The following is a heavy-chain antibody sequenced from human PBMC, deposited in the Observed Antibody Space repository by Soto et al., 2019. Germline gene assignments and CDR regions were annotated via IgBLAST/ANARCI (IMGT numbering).Heavy chain of an antibody. V-gene: IGHV3-53*01. J-gene: IGHJ3*01. CDR2: IWTSGST. CDR3: ASRPLLRGAP. D-gene: IGHD3-16*01. Sequence: EVQLVESGGGLIQPGGSLRLSCEASGFTFSSNDMNWVRQAPGKGLEWVSLIWTSGSTAYADSVKGRFTISRDNSRSAWYLHMSSLRAEDTAVYYCASRPLLRGAPWGQGTMVTVSS. CDR1: GFTFSSND.